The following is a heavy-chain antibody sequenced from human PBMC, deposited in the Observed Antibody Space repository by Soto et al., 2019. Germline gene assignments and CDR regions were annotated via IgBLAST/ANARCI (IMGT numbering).Heavy chain of an antibody. CDR1: GGTFSSYA. D-gene: IGHD2-2*01. V-gene: IGHV1-69*12. Sequence: QVQLVQSGAEVKKPGSSVKVSCKASGGTFSSYAISWVRQAPGQGLEWMGGIIPIFGTANYAQKFQGRVTIPADASTSTAYMELSSLRSEDTAVYYCARNIVLVPAAKDYGMDVWGQGTTVTVSS. CDR3: ARNIVLVPAAKDYGMDV. J-gene: IGHJ6*02. CDR2: IIPIFGTA.